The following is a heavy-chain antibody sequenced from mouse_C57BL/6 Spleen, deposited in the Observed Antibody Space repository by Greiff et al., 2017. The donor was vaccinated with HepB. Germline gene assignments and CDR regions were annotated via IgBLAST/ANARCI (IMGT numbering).Heavy chain of an antibody. J-gene: IGHJ3*01. Sequence: EVKVVESGEGLVKPGGSLKLSCAASGFTFSSYAMSWVRQTPEKRLEWVAYISSGGDYIYYADTVKGRFTISRDNARNTLYLKMSSLKYEDTAMYYCKRDHQTRRWFAYWGQGTLVTVSA. D-gene: IGHD1-3*01. V-gene: IGHV5-9-1*02. CDR1: GFTFSSYA. CDR2: ISSGGDYI. CDR3: KRDHQTRRWFAY.